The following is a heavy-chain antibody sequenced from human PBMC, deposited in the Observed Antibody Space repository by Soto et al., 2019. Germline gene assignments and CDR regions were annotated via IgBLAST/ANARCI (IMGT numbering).Heavy chain of an antibody. Sequence: PGGSLRLSCAASGFTFSSYWMSWVRQAPGKGLEWVANIKQDGSEKYYVDSVKGRFTISRDNAKNSLYLQMNSLRDDDTAVYYWARPSSGWKNWFAPGGQGTLVTVSS. J-gene: IGHJ5*02. CDR1: GFTFSSYW. D-gene: IGHD6-19*01. CDR3: ARPSSGWKNWFAP. V-gene: IGHV3-7*01. CDR2: IKQDGSEK.